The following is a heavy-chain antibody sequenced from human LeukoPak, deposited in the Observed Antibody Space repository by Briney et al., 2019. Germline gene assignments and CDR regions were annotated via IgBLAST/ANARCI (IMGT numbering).Heavy chain of an antibody. Sequence: ASVKVSCKASGYTFTGYYMHWVRQAPGQGLEWMGRINPNSGGTSYAQKFQGRVTMTRDTSISTAYMELSRLRSDDTAVYYCARDNCSGGSCDWFNPWGQGTLVTVSS. D-gene: IGHD2-15*01. CDR3: ARDNCSGGSCDWFNP. CDR2: INPNSGGT. CDR1: GYTFTGYY. J-gene: IGHJ5*02. V-gene: IGHV1-2*06.